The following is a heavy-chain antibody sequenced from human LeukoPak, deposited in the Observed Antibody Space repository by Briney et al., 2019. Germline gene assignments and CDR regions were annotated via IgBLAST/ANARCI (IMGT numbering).Heavy chain of an antibody. Sequence: GESLKISCKGSGFHFFTYWIGWVRQVPGEGLEWVGIIFPGDSDTRYGPSFEGQVTISADRSIDTAYLQWSSLKASDTAVYYCARPLQQSGSHGAFDIWGRGTMVIVSS. CDR2: IFPGDSDT. V-gene: IGHV5-51*01. CDR1: GFHFFTYW. CDR3: ARPLQQSGSHGAFDI. J-gene: IGHJ3*02. D-gene: IGHD3-3*01.